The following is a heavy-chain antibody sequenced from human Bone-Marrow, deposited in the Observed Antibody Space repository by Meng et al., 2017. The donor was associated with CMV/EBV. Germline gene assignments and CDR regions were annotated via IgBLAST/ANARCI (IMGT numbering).Heavy chain of an antibody. CDR3: VRGVLQYFDWLGWENYYFDY. V-gene: IGHV4-34*01. Sequence: SETLSLTSAAYGGSFSGYNWSGIRPPPGKGLEWIGEINHSRSTNYNPSLKSRDTISVDKSKNQFSLKLSSVTAADTAVYYCVRGVLQYFDWLGWENYYFDYWGQGTLVTVSS. CDR2: INHSRST. CDR1: GGSFSGYN. J-gene: IGHJ4*02. D-gene: IGHD3-9*01.